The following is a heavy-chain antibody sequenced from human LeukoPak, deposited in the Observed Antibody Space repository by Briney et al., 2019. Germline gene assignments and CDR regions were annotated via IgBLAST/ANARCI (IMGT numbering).Heavy chain of an antibody. CDR3: ARGGSYLSAFDI. CDR2: ISSSGAKT. CDR1: GFTFSSYS. J-gene: IGHJ3*02. V-gene: IGHV3-21*04. D-gene: IGHD1-26*01. Sequence: GGSLRLSCAASGFTFSSYSMNWVRQAPGKGLQWVSSISSSGAKTYYADSVKGRVTISRDNAKNSYYLEMNSLRAEDTAVYYCARGGSYLSAFDIWGQGTMVTVSS.